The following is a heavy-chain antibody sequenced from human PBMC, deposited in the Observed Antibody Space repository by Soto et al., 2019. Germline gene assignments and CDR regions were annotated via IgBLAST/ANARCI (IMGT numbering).Heavy chain of an antibody. CDR2: IIPIFGTA. D-gene: IGHD2-15*01. CDR3: ARACSGGSCYSGIRNYYYGMDV. J-gene: IGHJ6*02. Sequence: QVQLVQSGAEVKKPGSSVKVSCKASGGTFSSYAISWVRQAPGQGLEWMGGIIPIFGTANYAQKFQGRVTITAEKSTSTAYMELSSLRSEDTAVYYCARACSGGSCYSGIRNYYYGMDVWGQGTTVTVSS. V-gene: IGHV1-69*06. CDR1: GGTFSSYA.